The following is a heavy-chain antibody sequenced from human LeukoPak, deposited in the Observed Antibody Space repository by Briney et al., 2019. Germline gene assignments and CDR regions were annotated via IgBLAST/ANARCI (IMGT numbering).Heavy chain of an antibody. CDR1: GFTFGDYA. D-gene: IGHD4-17*01. CDR3: TRDRRGDHPHFDY. Sequence: GGSLRLSCTGSGFTFGDYAISWVRQAPGKGLEWLGFIRVEAYGGTTDYAASVRGRFSISRDDSKSIAYLQMNSLKTEDTAVYYCTRDRRGDHPHFDYWGQGTLVTVSS. CDR2: IRVEAYGGTT. V-gene: IGHV3-49*04. J-gene: IGHJ4*02.